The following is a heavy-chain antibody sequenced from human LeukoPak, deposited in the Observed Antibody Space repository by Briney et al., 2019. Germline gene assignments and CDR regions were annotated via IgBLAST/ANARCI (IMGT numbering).Heavy chain of an antibody. CDR2: MNPNSGNT. D-gene: IGHD3-16*01. CDR3: ARGGGPYSDDAFDI. J-gene: IGHJ3*02. CDR1: GYTFTSYD. V-gene: IGHV1-8*01. Sequence: GASVKVSCRASGYTFTSYDTNWVRQATGQGLEWMGWMNPNSGNTGYAQKFQGRVTMTRNTSISTAYMELSSLRSEDTAVYYCARGGGPYSDDAFDIWGQGTMVTVSS.